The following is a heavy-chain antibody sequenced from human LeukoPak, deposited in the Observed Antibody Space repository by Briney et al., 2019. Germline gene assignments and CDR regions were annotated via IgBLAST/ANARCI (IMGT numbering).Heavy chain of an antibody. J-gene: IGHJ5*02. Sequence: PSETLSLTCTVSGGSISTCYWSWIRQPPGKGLEWIGEINHSGSTNYNPSLKSRVTISVDTSKNQFSLKLSSVTAADTAVYYCARSLPGAAAGQRGKRKNWFDPWGQGTLVTVSS. CDR3: ARSLPGAAAGQRGKRKNWFDP. V-gene: IGHV4-34*01. CDR2: INHSGST. CDR1: GGSISTCY. D-gene: IGHD6-13*01.